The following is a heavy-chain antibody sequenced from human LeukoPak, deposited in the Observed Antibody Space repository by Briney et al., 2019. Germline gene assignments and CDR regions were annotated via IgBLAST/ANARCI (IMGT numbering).Heavy chain of an antibody. Sequence: SETLSLTCAVYGGSFSGYYWSWIRQPPGKGLEWIGEINHSGSTNYNPSLKSRVTISVDTSKNQFSLKLSSVTAADTAVYYCARAAGTRGTNWFDPWGQGTLVTVSS. CDR3: ARAAGTRGTNWFDP. CDR1: GGSFSGYY. CDR2: INHSGST. D-gene: IGHD1-7*01. J-gene: IGHJ5*02. V-gene: IGHV4-34*01.